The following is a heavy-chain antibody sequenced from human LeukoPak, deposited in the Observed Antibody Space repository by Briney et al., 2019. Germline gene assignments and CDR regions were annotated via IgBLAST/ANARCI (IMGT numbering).Heavy chain of an antibody. V-gene: IGHV3-23*01. CDR1: GFTFSSYA. J-gene: IGHJ4*02. CDR3: ANSPRDYYGSGSSHPFDS. Sequence: PGGSLRLSCAASGFTFSSYAMSWVRQAPGKGLEWVPAISGSGDSTYYADSVKGRFTISRDNSKNTLYLQMNGLRAEDTAVYYCANSPRDYYGSGSSHPFDSWGQGTLVTVSS. CDR2: ISGSGDST. D-gene: IGHD3-10*01.